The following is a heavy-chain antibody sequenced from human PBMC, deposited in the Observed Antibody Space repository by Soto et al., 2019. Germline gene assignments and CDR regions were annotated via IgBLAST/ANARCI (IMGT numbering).Heavy chain of an antibody. J-gene: IGHJ4*02. Sequence: QVQLQESGPGLVKPSETLSLICTVSGGSISSYYWSWIRQPAGKGLEWIGRIYISGSTNYNPSLKSRVTMSVDTSKNQFSLKLSSVTAADTAVYYCARDESLEGGIAVAGTDYWGQGTLVTVSS. D-gene: IGHD6-19*01. V-gene: IGHV4-4*07. CDR1: GGSISSYY. CDR3: ARDESLEGGIAVAGTDY. CDR2: IYISGST.